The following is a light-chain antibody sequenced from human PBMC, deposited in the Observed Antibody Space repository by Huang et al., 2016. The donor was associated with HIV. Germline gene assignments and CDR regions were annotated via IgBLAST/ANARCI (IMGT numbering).Light chain of an antibody. Sequence: ENLMTQSPSTLSVSPGESATLPCRASQSVFKHLAWYKQKPGQAPKRLIYGSSTRAAGIPARFSGSGSGTDFTLTISSLQSEDFAVYYCQQYNTSPRTFGQGTKVEV. CDR3: QQYNTSPRT. V-gene: IGKV3-15*01. CDR1: QSVFKH. J-gene: IGKJ1*01. CDR2: GSS.